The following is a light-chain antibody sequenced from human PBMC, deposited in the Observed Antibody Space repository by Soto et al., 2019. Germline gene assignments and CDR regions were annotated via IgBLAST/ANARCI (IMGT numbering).Light chain of an antibody. J-gene: IGLJ1*01. Sequence: QSVLTQAPSASGTPGQTVAISCSGSNSNFGSNTVNWYQQFPGTAPKLLIYGNNQRPSGVPDRFSGSKSGNTASLTISGLQAEDEADYYCSSYTSSSPYVFGTGTKLTVL. CDR1: NSNFGSNT. V-gene: IGLV1-44*01. CDR3: SSYTSSSPYV. CDR2: GNN.